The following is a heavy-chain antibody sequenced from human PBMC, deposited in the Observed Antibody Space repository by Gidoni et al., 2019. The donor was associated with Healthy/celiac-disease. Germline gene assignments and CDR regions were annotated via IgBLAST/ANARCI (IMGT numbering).Heavy chain of an antibody. V-gene: IGHV3-23*01. CDR1: GFTFSSYA. J-gene: IGHJ6*02. D-gene: IGHD3-10*01. CDR3: AKWGTKVVLLWFGRCMDV. Sequence: EVQLLESGGGLVQPGGSLMLPCAASGFTFSSYAMSWVRQAPGKGLGWVSAIRGSGGSTYYADSVKGRFTISRDNSKNTLYLQMNSLRAEDTAVYYCAKWGTKVVLLWFGRCMDVWGQGTTVTVSS. CDR2: IRGSGGST.